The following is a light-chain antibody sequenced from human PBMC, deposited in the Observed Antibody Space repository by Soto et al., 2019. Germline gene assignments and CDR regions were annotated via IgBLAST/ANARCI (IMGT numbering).Light chain of an antibody. Sequence: QSVLTQPPSASGTPGQRVTISCSGSNSNIGSNTVNWYQQLPGTAPKLLIYYDNLRPSGVPARISGSKSCTSASLAISGLQSDDEADYYCAAWYDSLNGRVFGTGTKLTVL. CDR2: YDN. J-gene: IGLJ1*01. V-gene: IGLV1-44*01. CDR3: AAWYDSLNGRV. CDR1: NSNIGSNT.